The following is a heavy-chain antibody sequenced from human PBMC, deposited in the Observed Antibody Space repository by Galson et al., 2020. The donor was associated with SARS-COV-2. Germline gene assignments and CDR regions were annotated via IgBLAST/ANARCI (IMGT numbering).Heavy chain of an antibody. V-gene: IGHV3-30*04. CDR3: SIEDY. Sequence: GGSLRLSCTASGFTFSSYAMHWVRQAPGKGLEWVAVISYDGSNKYYADSVKGRFTISRDNSKNTLYLQMNSLRAEDTAVYYCSIEDYWGQGTLVTVSS. CDR2: ISYDGSNK. CDR1: GFTFSSYA. J-gene: IGHJ4*02.